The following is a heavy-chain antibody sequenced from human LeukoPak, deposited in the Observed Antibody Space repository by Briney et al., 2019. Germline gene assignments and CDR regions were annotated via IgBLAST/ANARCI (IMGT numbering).Heavy chain of an antibody. V-gene: IGHV3-48*01. J-gene: IGHJ4*02. Sequence: GGSLLLSCAASGFTFSSYSMNWVRQAPGKGREGVSYITFSSSIIYYGASVKGRFTISIDNAKNSLYLQMNSLRAEDTAVYYCARDRLHYGEYEKTFDYWGQGTLVSVSS. CDR1: GFTFSSYS. D-gene: IGHD4-17*01. CDR3: ARDRLHYGEYEKTFDY. CDR2: ITFSSSII.